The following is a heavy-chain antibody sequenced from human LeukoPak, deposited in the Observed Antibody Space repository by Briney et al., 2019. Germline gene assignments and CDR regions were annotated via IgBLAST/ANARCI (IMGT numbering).Heavy chain of an antibody. V-gene: IGHV4-4*02. D-gene: IGHD3-10*01. J-gene: IGHJ4*02. CDR3: ARSENSGSYSYFDY. Sequence: PSETLSLTCAVSGGSISSSNWWSWVLQPPGKGLEWIGEIYHSGSTNYSPSLMSRVTISVDKSKNQFSLKLSSVTAADTAVYYCARSENSGSYSYFDYWGQGTLVTVSS. CDR1: GGSISSSNW. CDR2: IYHSGST.